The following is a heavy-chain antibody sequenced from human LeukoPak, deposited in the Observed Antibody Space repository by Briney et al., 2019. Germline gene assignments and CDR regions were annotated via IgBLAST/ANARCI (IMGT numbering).Heavy chain of an antibody. V-gene: IGHV3-9*01. CDR2: ISWNSGSI. CDR1: GFTFDYYA. D-gene: IGHD3-3*01. J-gene: IGHJ3*02. CDR3: ARDYDFWSGHSEGAFDI. Sequence: GGSLRLSCATSGFTFDYYAMHWVRPAPGKGLEWVSGISWNSGSIGYADSVKGRFTISRDNAKNSLYLQMNSLRAEDTAVYYCARDYDFWSGHSEGAFDIWGQGTMVTVSS.